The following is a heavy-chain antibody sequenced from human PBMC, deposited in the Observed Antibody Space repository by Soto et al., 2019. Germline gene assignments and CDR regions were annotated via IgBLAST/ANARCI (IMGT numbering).Heavy chain of an antibody. D-gene: IGHD2-21*01. CDR1: GFTFDDYA. J-gene: IGHJ4*02. Sequence: EVQLVDSGGGLVQPGRSLRLSCAASGFTFDDYAMHWVRRVPGKGLEWVSSISWNGKSTGFADSVKGRFTISRDNAKKSLYLQMNSLRREDTDLYYCAKVGPDAFCGRGRCDFDSWGQGTLVTVSS. V-gene: IGHV3-9*01. CDR2: ISWNGKST. CDR3: AKVGPDAFCGRGRCDFDS.